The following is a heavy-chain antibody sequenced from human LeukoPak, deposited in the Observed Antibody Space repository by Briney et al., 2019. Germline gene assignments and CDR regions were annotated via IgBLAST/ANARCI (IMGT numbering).Heavy chain of an antibody. Sequence: GGSLRLSCAASGFTFSNYGMHRVRQAPGKGLEWVAFIRYDGTNKAYADSVKGRFTISRDNSKNTLYMQMNSLRAEDTAVYYCARGSIDILTGYPYYYYMDVWGKGTTVTISS. V-gene: IGHV3-30*02. CDR3: ARGSIDILTGYPYYYYMDV. CDR2: IRYDGTNK. D-gene: IGHD3-9*01. CDR1: GFTFSNYG. J-gene: IGHJ6*03.